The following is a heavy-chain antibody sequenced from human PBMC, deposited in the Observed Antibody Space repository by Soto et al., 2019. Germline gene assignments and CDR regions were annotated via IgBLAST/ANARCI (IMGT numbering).Heavy chain of an antibody. J-gene: IGHJ3*01. CDR3: AGSGPIPAYDSSGYRKYGFSV. CDR1: GLTLSDYY. D-gene: IGHD3-22*01. V-gene: IGHV3-11*01. CDR2: ISSNTKMI. Sequence: GGSLRLSCVASGLTLSDYYMTWIRQAPGRGLEWVAYISSNTKMIFYSDSVKGRFTISRDNAKNALFLEMSGLRVEDSATYYCAGSGPIPAYDSSGYRKYGFSVWGQGTKVTVSS.